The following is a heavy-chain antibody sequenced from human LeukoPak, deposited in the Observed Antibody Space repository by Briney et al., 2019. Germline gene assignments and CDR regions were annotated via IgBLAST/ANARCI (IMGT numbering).Heavy chain of an antibody. J-gene: IGHJ6*02. CDR3: ARFRFGSYGMDV. CDR2: IYSSGTT. V-gene: IGHV4-4*07. Sequence: PSETLSLTCTVSGGSIRSYYWSWIRQPAGKGLDWIGRIYSSGTTNYNPSLKSRVTMSIDTSKNQFSLKLSSVTAADTAVYYCARFRFGSYGMDVWGQGTTVTVS. CDR1: GGSIRSYY. D-gene: IGHD3-10*01.